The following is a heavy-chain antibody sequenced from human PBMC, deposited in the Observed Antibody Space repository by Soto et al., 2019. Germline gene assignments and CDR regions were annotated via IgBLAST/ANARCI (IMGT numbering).Heavy chain of an antibody. V-gene: IGHV3-23*01. CDR3: ARRGSGSYYDY. J-gene: IGHJ4*02. D-gene: IGHD1-26*01. Sequence: EVQLLESGGGLVQPGGSLRLSCAASGFTFSSYAMRWVRQAPGKGLEWVSAISGSGDSTYYADSVKGRFTISRDNSKNTVYLQMNSLRGDDTAVYYCARRGSGSYYDYWGQGTLVTVSS. CDR1: GFTFSSYA. CDR2: ISGSGDST.